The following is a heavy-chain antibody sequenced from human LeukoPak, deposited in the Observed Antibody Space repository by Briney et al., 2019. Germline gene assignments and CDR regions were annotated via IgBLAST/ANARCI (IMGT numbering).Heavy chain of an antibody. CDR2: IYHSGST. D-gene: IGHD3-10*01. J-gene: IGHJ5*02. Sequence: KPSETLSLTCTVSGYSISSGYYWGWIRQPPGKGLEWIGSIYHSGSTYYNPSLKSRVTISVDTSKNQFSLKLSSVTAADTAVYYCARGFKHYYGSGSWYNWFDPWGQGTLVTVSS. V-gene: IGHV4-38-2*02. CDR3: ARGFKHYYGSGSWYNWFDP. CDR1: GYSISSGYY.